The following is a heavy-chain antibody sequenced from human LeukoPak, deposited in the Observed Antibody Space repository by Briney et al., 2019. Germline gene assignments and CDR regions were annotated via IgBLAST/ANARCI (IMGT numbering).Heavy chain of an antibody. Sequence: SETLSLTCTVSGGSISSYYWSWIRQPPGKGLEWIGSIYYSGSTYYNPTLKSRVTISVDTSKNQFSLKLSSVTAADTAVYYCARHLGGESYFGYWGQGTLVTVSS. V-gene: IGHV4-59*05. CDR3: ARHLGGESYFGY. CDR2: IYYSGST. CDR1: GGSISSYY. J-gene: IGHJ4*02. D-gene: IGHD3-10*01.